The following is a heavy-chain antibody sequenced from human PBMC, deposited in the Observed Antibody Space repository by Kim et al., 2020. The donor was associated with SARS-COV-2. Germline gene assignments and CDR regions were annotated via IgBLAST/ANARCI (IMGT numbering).Heavy chain of an antibody. J-gene: IGHJ6*01. CDR3: ATSKSTMFQGVLYGMEV. CDR2: ISWNSGTI. V-gene: IGHV3-9*01. CDR1: GFTFDDYA. Sequence: GGSLRLSCAASGFTFDDYAMHWVQQAPGKGLEWVSGISWNSGTIGYADSVKGRFTISRDNAKNSLYLQMNSLRTEATALYYCATSKSTMFQGVLYGMEV. D-gene: IGHD3-10*01.